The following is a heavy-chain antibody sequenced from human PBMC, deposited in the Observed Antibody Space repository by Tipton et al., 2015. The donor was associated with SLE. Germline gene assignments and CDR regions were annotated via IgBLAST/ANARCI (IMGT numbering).Heavy chain of an antibody. J-gene: IGHJ4*02. CDR2: ISYSGNT. Sequence: TLSLTCTVSGGSIGSPYWTWIRQPPGKGLEWIGWISYSGNTNFNPSLKSRVTISIDRSGSQFSLSLTSVTAADTAVYYCARMPPGGWNYYFDYWGQGTAVTVSS. V-gene: IGHV4-59*11. CDR3: ARMPPGGWNYYFDY. CDR1: GGSIGSPY. D-gene: IGHD1-7*01.